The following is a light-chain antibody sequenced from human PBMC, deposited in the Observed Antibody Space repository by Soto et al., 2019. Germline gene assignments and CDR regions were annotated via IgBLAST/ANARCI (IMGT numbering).Light chain of an antibody. Sequence: SALTQPPSASGSPGQSVTISCTGTSSDVGGYNYVSWYQQHPGKAPKLMIYEVTKRPSGVPDRFSGSKSDNTASLTVSGLQAEDEADYYCSSYAGSNNLVFGGGTKVTVL. CDR3: SSYAGSNNLV. J-gene: IGLJ3*02. CDR1: SSDVGGYNY. V-gene: IGLV2-8*01. CDR2: EVT.